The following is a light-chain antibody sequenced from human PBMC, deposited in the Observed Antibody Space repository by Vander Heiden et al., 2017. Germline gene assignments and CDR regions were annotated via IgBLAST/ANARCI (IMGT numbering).Light chain of an antibody. V-gene: IGLV1-40*01. J-gene: IGLJ2*01. CDR2: GNS. CDR1: SSNIGAGYD. Sequence: QSVLTQPPSVSGAPGQRVTISCTGSSSNIGAGYDVHWYQQLPGTAPNLLIYGNSNRPSGVPDRFSGSKSGTSASLATTGLQAEDEADYYCQSYDSSLSGFVVFGGGTKLTVL. CDR3: QSYDSSLSGFVV.